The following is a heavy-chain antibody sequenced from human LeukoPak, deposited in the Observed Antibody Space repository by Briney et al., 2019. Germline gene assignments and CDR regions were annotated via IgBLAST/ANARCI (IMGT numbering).Heavy chain of an antibody. D-gene: IGHD4-23*01. CDR3: ARDDYGGNSIYYYYYMDV. V-gene: IGHV1-2*02. CDR2: INPNSGGT. J-gene: IGHJ6*03. Sequence: GASVKVSCKASGYTFTGYYMHWVRQAPGQGLEWMGWINPNSGGTNYAQKFQGRVTMTRDTSISTAYMELSSLRSEDTAVYYCARDDYGGNSIYYYYYMDVWGKGTTVTVSS. CDR1: GYTFTGYY.